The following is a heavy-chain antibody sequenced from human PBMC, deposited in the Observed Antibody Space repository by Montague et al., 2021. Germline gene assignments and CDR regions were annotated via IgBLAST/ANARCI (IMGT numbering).Heavy chain of an antibody. CDR1: GFVFSSYW. J-gene: IGHJ5*01. D-gene: IGHD4-17*01. CDR3: AKGGTTAMTPSSA. CDR2: IKQDGFEK. Sequence: SLRLSCAASGFVFSSYWMTWVRRAPGKGLEWVANIKQDGFEKYHVESVRGRFTTSRDNDKDSLYLQMNSLGVEDTAMYYYAKGGTTAMTPSSAWGHGTLVTVSS. V-gene: IGHV3-7*01.